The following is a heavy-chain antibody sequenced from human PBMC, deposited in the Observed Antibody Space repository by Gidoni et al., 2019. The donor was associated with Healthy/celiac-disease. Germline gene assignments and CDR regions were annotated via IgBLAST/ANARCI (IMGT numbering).Heavy chain of an antibody. CDR1: GCSISSSSYY. CDR2: IYYSGST. V-gene: IGHV4-39*01. D-gene: IGHD3-3*01. CDR3: ARAHDFWSGYYSFDY. J-gene: IGHJ4*02. Sequence: QLQLQESGPGLVKPSETLSLTCTVSGCSISSSSYYWCWIRQPPGKGLEWIGSIYYSGSTYYNPSLKSRVTISVDTSKNQFSLKLSSVTAADTAVYYCARAHDFWSGYYSFDYWGQGTLVTVSS.